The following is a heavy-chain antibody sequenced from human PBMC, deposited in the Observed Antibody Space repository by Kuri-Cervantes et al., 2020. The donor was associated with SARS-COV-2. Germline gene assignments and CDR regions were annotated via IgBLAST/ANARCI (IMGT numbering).Heavy chain of an antibody. J-gene: IGHJ4*02. CDR1: GGSFSGYY. CDR2: INHSGST. D-gene: IGHD1-14*01. Sequence: SETLSLTCAVYGGSFSGYYWSWIRQPPGKGLEWIGEINHSGSTNYNPSLKSRVTISVDTSKNQFSRKLSSVTAEDTAVYYCAREPGGTFDYWGQGTLVTVSS. CDR3: AREPGGTFDY. V-gene: IGHV4-34*01.